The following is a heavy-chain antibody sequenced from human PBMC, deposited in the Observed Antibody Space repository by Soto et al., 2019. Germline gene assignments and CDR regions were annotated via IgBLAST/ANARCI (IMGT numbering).Heavy chain of an antibody. CDR2: IIPIFGTA. CDR3: ARSGGTRDGYSGDWYFDL. D-gene: IGHD2-15*01. V-gene: IGHV1-69*01. CDR1: GGTFSSYA. J-gene: IGHJ2*01. Sequence: QVQLVQSGAEVKKPGSSVKVSCKASGGTFSSYAISWVRQAPGQGLEWMGGIIPIFGTANYAQKFQGRVTITADEATSTAYMELGSLISEDTPVYYCARSGGTRDGYSGDWYFDLWGRGTLVTVSS.